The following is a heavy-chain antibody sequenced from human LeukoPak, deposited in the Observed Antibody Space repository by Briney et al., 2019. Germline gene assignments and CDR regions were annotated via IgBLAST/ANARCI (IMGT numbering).Heavy chain of an antibody. V-gene: IGHV1-69*04. CDR2: IIPILGIA. D-gene: IGHD5-12*01. Sequence: ASVKVSCKASGGTSSSYAISWVRQAPGQGLEWMGRIIPILGIANYAQKFQGRVTITADKSTSTAYMELSSLRSEDTAVYYCARGVRDGYNIFDYWGQGTLVTVSS. CDR3: ARGVRDGYNIFDY. CDR1: GGTSSSYA. J-gene: IGHJ4*02.